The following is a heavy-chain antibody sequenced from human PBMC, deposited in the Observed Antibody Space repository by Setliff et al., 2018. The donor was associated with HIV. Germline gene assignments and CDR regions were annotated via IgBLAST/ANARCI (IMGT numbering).Heavy chain of an antibody. CDR1: GFSISSRYY. D-gene: IGHD2-15*01. CDR2: IYHTGSS. CDR3: ARVSSTWWYSIPSYYYYHMDV. Sequence: SETLSLTCDVSGFSISSRYYWGWIRQSPGKGLEWIGNIYHTGSSYYNPSLNDRATISLDTSKNQFSLKLSSVTAADTAVYHCARVSSTWWYSIPSYYYYHMDVWGQGTTVTVSS. V-gene: IGHV4-38-2*01. J-gene: IGHJ6*03.